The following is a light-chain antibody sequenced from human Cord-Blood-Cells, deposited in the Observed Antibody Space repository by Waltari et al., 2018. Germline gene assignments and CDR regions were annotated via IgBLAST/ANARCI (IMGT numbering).Light chain of an antibody. V-gene: IGLV2-23*02. Sequence: QSALTQPASVSGSPGPSITISCTGTSSDVGSYNLVSWYPQHPGKAPKLMIYEVSKRPSGVSNRFSGSKSGNTASLTISGLQAEDEADYYCCSYAGSSTLVFGGGTKLTVL. CDR2: EVS. J-gene: IGLJ2*01. CDR1: SSDVGSYNL. CDR3: CSYAGSSTLV.